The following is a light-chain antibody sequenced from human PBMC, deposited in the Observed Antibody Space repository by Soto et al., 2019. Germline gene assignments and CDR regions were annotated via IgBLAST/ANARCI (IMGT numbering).Light chain of an antibody. V-gene: IGLV2-14*01. CDR1: SSDVGGYNY. J-gene: IGLJ2*01. CDR2: EVS. CDR3: SSYTSSNSWV. Sequence: QSALTQPASVSGSPGQSITISCTGTSSDVGGYNYVSWYQQHPGKVPKVMIYEVSKRPSGVSNRFSGSKSGNTASLTISGLQAEDEADYYCSSYTSSNSWVFGGGTKLTVL.